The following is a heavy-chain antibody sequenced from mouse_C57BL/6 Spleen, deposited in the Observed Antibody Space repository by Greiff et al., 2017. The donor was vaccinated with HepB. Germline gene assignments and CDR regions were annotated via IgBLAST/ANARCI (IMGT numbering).Heavy chain of an antibody. D-gene: IGHD2-5*01. CDR2: ISYDGSN. CDR3: ARETYYSNSFDY. V-gene: IGHV3-6*01. CDR1: GYSITSGYY. Sequence: ESGPGLVKPSQSLSLTCSVTGYSITSGYYWNWIRQFPGNKLEWMGYISYDGSNNYNPSLKNRISITRDTSKNQFFLKLNSVTTEDTATYYCARETYYSNSFDYWGQGTTLTVSS. J-gene: IGHJ2*01.